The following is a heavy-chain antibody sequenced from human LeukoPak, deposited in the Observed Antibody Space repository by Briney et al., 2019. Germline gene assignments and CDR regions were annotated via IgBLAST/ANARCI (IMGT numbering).Heavy chain of an antibody. CDR1: GGSISSGGYY. V-gene: IGHV4-30-2*01. Sequence: SETLSLTCTVSGGSISSGGYYWSWIRQPPGKGLEWIGYIYHSGSTYYNPSLKSRVTISVDRSKNQFSLELTSVTAADTAVYYCTRHVGGGGVLRFDPWGQGTLVTVSS. CDR3: TRHVGGGGVLRFDP. J-gene: IGHJ5*02. CDR2: IYHSGST. D-gene: IGHD3-3*01.